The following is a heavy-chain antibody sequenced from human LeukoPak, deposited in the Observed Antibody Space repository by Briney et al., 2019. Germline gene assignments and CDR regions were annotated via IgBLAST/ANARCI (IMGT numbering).Heavy chain of an antibody. D-gene: IGHD4-11*01. Sequence: GGSLRLSCAASGFAFSSYWMHWVRQVPGKGLVWVSRINPGGSSTAYADSVKGRFTISRDNAKNTLHLQMNSLRAEDTAVYYCARSNQADDYWGQGTLVTVSS. CDR2: INPGGSST. V-gene: IGHV3-74*01. CDR1: GFAFSSYW. CDR3: ARSNQADDY. J-gene: IGHJ4*02.